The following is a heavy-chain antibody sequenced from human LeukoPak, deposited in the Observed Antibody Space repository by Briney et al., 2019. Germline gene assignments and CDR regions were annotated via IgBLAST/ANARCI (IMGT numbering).Heavy chain of an antibody. D-gene: IGHD1-26*01. Sequence: GASVKVSCKASGGTFSSYAISWVRQAPGQGLEWMGGIIPIFGTANYAQKFQGRVTITADESTSTAYMELSSLRSEDTAVYYCARGLRVGLIESAFDIWGQGTMVTVSS. CDR3: ARGLRVGLIESAFDI. CDR2: IIPIFGTA. CDR1: GGTFSSYA. V-gene: IGHV1-69*13. J-gene: IGHJ3*02.